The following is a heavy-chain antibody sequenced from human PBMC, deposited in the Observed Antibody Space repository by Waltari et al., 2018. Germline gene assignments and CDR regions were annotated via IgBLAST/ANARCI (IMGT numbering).Heavy chain of an antibody. CDR2: IYYSGTT. J-gene: IGHJ6*02. Sequence: QLQLQASGPGLVQPSETLSLTCTVPGGSISSSTYYWRWIRPPPGKGLGWIGSIYYSGTTYYNPSLKSRVTISVDTSKNQFSLKLSSVTAADTAMYYCARQCKGYNYGLGDYYYYGMDVWGQGTTVTVSS. CDR3: ARQCKGYNYGLGDYYYYGMDV. V-gene: IGHV4-39*01. CDR1: GGSISSSTYY. D-gene: IGHD5-18*01.